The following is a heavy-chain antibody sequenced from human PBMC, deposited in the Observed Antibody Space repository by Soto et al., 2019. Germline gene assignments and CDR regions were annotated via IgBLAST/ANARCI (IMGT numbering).Heavy chain of an antibody. CDR2: IIPIFGTA. CDR1: GGTFSSYA. D-gene: IGHD2-2*01. V-gene: IGHV1-69*13. Sequence: ASLQLSCTASGGTFSSYAISWVRQAPGQGLEWMGGIIPIFGTANYAQKFQGRVTITADESTSTAYMELSSLRSEDTAVYYCARGSDIVVVLAARRHYYYGMDVWGQGPTGNVSS. CDR3: ARGSDIVVVLAARRHYYYGMDV. J-gene: IGHJ6*02.